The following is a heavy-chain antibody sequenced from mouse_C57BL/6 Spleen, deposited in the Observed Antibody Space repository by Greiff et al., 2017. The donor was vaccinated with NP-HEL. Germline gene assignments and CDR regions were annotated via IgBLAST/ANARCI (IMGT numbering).Heavy chain of an antibody. J-gene: IGHJ2*01. V-gene: IGHV5-6*01. CDR2: ISSGGSYT. Sequence: EVMLVESGGDLVKPGGSLKLSCAASGFTFSSSGMSWVRQTPDKRLEWVATISSGGSYTYYPDSVKGRFTISRDNAKNTLYLQMSSLKSDDTAMYDCARQGGGDFDYWGQGTTLTVSS. CDR3: ARQGGGDFDY. CDR1: GFTFSSSG.